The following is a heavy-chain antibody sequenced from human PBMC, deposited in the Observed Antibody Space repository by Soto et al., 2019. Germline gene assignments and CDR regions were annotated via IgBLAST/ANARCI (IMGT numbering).Heavy chain of an antibody. J-gene: IGHJ4*02. CDR2: IYYSGST. D-gene: IGHD2-21*01. CDR3: ARRYGGAFDY. Sequence: QVQLQESGPGLVKPSETLSLTCTVSGGSISSYYWSWIRQPPGKGLEWIGYIYYSGSTNYNPSLQSRVTISADTSKTQFSLKLSSVTAAATAVYSCARRYGGAFDYWGQGTLVTVSS. CDR1: GGSISSYY. V-gene: IGHV4-59*08.